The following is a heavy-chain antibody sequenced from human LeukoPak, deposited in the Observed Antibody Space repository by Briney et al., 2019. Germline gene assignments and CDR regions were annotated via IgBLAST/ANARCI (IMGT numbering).Heavy chain of an antibody. CDR1: GYTFNSHA. CDR3: ARALTDYSQLPSDAFDI. D-gene: IGHD1-1*01. Sequence: ASVKVSCKASGYTFNSHALNWVRQAPGQGLEWMGWINTNTGNPTYAQGFTGRFVFSLDTSVSTAYLQISSLKAEDTAVYYCARALTDYSQLPSDAFDIWGQGTMVTVSS. CDR2: INTNTGNP. V-gene: IGHV7-4-1*02. J-gene: IGHJ3*02.